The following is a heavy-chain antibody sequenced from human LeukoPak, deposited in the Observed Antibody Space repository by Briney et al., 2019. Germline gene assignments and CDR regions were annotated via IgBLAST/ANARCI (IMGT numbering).Heavy chain of an antibody. CDR3: ARLRRASQQLVDQTFDY. CDR1: GGSFSGYY. V-gene: IGHV4-34*01. D-gene: IGHD6-13*01. CDR2: INHSGST. Sequence: SETLSLTCAVYGGSFSGYYWSWIRQPPGKGLEWIGEINHSGSTNYNPSLKSRVTISVDTSKNQFSLKLSSVTAADTAVYYCARLRRASQQLVDQTFDYWGQGTLVTVSS. J-gene: IGHJ4*02.